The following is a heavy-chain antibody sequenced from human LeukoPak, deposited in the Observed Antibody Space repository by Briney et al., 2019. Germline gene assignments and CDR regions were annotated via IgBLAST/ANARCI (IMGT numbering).Heavy chain of an antibody. CDR1: GFSLSNYW. V-gene: IGHV3-21*01. CDR2: ISSSSSYI. D-gene: IGHD5-18*01. J-gene: IGHJ4*02. Sequence: GGSLRLSCAASGFSLSNYWMNWVRQAPGKGLEWVSSISSSSSYIYYADSVKGRFTISRDNAKNSLYLQMNSLRAEDTAVYYCARDSLDTAKWLDYWGQGTLVTVSS. CDR3: ARDSLDTAKWLDY.